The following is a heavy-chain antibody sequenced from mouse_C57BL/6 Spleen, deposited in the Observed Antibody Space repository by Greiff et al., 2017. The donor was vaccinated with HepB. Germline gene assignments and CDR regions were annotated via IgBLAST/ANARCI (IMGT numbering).Heavy chain of an antibody. J-gene: IGHJ1*03. D-gene: IGHD1-1*01. V-gene: IGHV14-3*01. CDR3: ASNYYGSSYGGYFDV. CDR1: GFNIKNTY. Sequence: EVQLQQSVAELVRPGASVKLSCTASGFNIKNTYMHWVKQRPEQGLEWIGRIDPANGNTKYAPKLQGKATITADTSSNTAYLQLSSLTSEDTAIYYCASNYYGSSYGGYFDVWGTGTTVTVSS. CDR2: IDPANGNT.